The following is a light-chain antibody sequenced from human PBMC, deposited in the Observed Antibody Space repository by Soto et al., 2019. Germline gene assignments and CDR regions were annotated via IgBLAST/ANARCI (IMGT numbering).Light chain of an antibody. CDR1: SSNIGNNY. CDR2: ENN. CDR3: GTWDSSLSASV. Sequence: CVLTQPPSGSAAPGQKVAISCSGSSSNIGNNYVSWYQQLPGTAPKLLIYENNKRPSGIPDRFSGSKSGTSATLGITGLQTGDEADYYCGTWDSSLSASVFGTGTKVTGL. J-gene: IGLJ1*01. V-gene: IGLV1-51*02.